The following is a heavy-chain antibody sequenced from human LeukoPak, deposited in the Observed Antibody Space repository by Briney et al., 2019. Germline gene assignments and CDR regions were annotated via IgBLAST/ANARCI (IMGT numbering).Heavy chain of an antibody. V-gene: IGHV2-5*01. Sequence: SGPTLVNPTQTLTLTCTFPGFSLSTSGVGVGWIRQPPGKALEWLALIYWNDDKRYRPSLKSRLTITKDTSKNQVVLTMTKMDPLDTATYYCAHMVNTVTTSWGAFDIWGQGTMVTVSS. CDR1: GFSLSTSGVG. CDR3: AHMVNTVTTSWGAFDI. J-gene: IGHJ3*02. CDR2: IYWNDDK. D-gene: IGHD4-17*01.